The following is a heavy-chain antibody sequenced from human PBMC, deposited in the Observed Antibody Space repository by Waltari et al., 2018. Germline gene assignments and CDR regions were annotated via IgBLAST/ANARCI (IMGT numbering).Heavy chain of an antibody. CDR2: IRGSGGNT. Sequence: EVQLVESGGGLVQPGGSLRLSCAASGFTFSSYGMKWVRQAAGKGMEWVSGIRGSGGNTYYADSVKGRFTISRDNSKSTLSLQMNSVRADDTAVYYCARGAAYSRFDYWGQGTLVIVSS. CDR3: ARGAAYSRFDY. CDR1: GFTFSSYG. V-gene: IGHV3-23*04. D-gene: IGHD5-18*01. J-gene: IGHJ4*02.